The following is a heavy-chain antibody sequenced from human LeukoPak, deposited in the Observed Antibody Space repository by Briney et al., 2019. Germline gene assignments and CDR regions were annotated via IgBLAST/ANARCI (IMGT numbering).Heavy chain of an antibody. CDR1: GGSISSYY. V-gene: IGHV4-59*12. CDR2: IYYSGST. Sequence: SETLSLTCTVSGGSISSYYWSWIRQPPGKGLEWIGYIYYSGSTNYNPSLKSRVTISVDTSKNQFSLKLSSVTAADTAVYYCARGFRRIVLMVYARGNYFDYWGQGTLVTVSS. CDR3: ARGFRRIVLMVYARGNYFDY. J-gene: IGHJ4*02. D-gene: IGHD2-8*01.